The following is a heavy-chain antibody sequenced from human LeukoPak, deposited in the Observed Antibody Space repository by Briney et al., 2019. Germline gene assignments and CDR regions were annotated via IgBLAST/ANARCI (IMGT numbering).Heavy chain of an antibody. J-gene: IGHJ4*02. V-gene: IGHV1-69*02. D-gene: IGHD6-13*01. Sequence: SVKVSCKASGGTFSSYTISWVRQAPGQGLEWMGRSIPILGIANYAQKFQGRVTITADKSTSTAYMELSSLRSAHTAVYYCASGAWYGDYWGQETLVSVSS. CDR1: GGTFSSYT. CDR3: ASGAWYGDY. CDR2: SIPILGIA.